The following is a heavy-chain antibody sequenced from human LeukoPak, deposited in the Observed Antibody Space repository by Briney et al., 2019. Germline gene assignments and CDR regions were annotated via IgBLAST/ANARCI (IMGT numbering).Heavy chain of an antibody. D-gene: IGHD3-9*01. Sequence: GGSLRLSCAASGFTFSSYAMSWVRQAPGKGLEWVSAISGDGVDTFYADSGRGRFTISRDNSKSTLYLQMNSLRAEDTAVYYCAAKEGLTGYLSGSFDPWGQGTLVTVSS. V-gene: IGHV3-23*01. J-gene: IGHJ5*02. CDR1: GFTFSSYA. CDR3: AAKEGLTGYLSGSFDP. CDR2: ISGDGVDT.